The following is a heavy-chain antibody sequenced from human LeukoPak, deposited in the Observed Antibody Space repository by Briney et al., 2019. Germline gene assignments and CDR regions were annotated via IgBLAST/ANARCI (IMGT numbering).Heavy chain of an antibody. CDR2: ISGSGGST. D-gene: IGHD2/OR15-2a*01. CDR1: GFTFSSYA. CDR3: ATDSPSTSHSTLDY. J-gene: IGHJ4*02. Sequence: GGSLRLSCAASGFTFSSYAMSWVRQAPGKGLEWVSAISGSGGSTYYADSVKGRFTISRDNSKNTLYLQMNSLRAEDTAVYYCATDSPSTSHSTLDYWGQGTLVTVSS. V-gene: IGHV3-23*01.